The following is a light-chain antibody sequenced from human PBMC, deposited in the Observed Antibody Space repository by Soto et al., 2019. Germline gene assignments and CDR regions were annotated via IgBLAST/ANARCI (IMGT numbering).Light chain of an antibody. Sequence: DIQMTQFPSSLSASVGDRVTITCRASRSISNYLNWYQQKSGKVPRLLIYAASSLQPGVPSRFSGTGTGTAFTLTITSLQPEDSATYYCQQSYSVPRFGQGTRVDLK. J-gene: IGKJ1*01. CDR2: AAS. V-gene: IGKV1-39*01. CDR3: QQSYSVPR. CDR1: RSISNY.